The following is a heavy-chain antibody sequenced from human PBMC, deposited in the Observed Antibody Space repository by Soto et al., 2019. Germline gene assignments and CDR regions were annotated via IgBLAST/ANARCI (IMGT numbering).Heavy chain of an antibody. CDR3: ARTDSGGTYFDY. D-gene: IGHD4-17*01. CDR1: GFTFSSYG. V-gene: IGHV3-33*01. CDR2: IWYDGSNK. Sequence: QVQLVESGGGVVQPGRSLRLSCAASGFTFSSYGMHWVRQAPGKGLEWVAVIWYDGSNKYYADSVKGRFTISRDNSKNTLYLQMNSLRAEETAVYYCARTDSGGTYFDYWGQGTLVTVSS. J-gene: IGHJ4*02.